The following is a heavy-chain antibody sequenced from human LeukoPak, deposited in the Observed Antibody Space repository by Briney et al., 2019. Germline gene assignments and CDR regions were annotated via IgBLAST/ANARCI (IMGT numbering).Heavy chain of an antibody. CDR1: GYTFTSYD. Sequence: ASVKVSYKASGYTFTSYDINWARQATGQGLEWMGWMNPNSGNTGYAQKFQGRVTMTRNTSISTAYMELSSLRSEDTAVYYCARGGYSSSWYGGDAFDIWGQGTMVTVSS. D-gene: IGHD6-13*01. V-gene: IGHV1-8*01. J-gene: IGHJ3*02. CDR3: ARGGYSSSWYGGDAFDI. CDR2: MNPNSGNT.